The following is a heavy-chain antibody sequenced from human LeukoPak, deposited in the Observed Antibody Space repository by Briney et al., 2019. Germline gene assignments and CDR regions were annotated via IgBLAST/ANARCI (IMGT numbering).Heavy chain of an antibody. D-gene: IGHD3-22*01. J-gene: IGHJ5*02. Sequence: ASVKVSCKASGYTFTGYYMHWVRQAPGQGLEWMGWINPNSGGTNYAQKFQGRVTMTRDTSISTAYMELSGLRSDDTAVYYCARSRSVITTTIIVIRRPWFDPWGQGTLVTVSS. V-gene: IGHV1-2*02. CDR2: INPNSGGT. CDR3: ARSRSVITTTIIVIRRPWFDP. CDR1: GYTFTGYY.